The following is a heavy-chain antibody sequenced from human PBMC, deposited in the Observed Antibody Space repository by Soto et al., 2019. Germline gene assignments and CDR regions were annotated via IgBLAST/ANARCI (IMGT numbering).Heavy chain of an antibody. D-gene: IGHD6-13*01. J-gene: IGHJ5*02. CDR1: GFTFSGSA. Sequence: GGSLRLSCAASGFTFSGSAMHWVRQASGKGLEWVGRIRSKANSYATAYAASVKGRFTISRDDSKNTAYLQMNSLKTEDTAVYYCTQAAAGCPSWGQGTLVTVSS. CDR2: IRSKANSYAT. CDR3: TQAAAGCPS. V-gene: IGHV3-73*01.